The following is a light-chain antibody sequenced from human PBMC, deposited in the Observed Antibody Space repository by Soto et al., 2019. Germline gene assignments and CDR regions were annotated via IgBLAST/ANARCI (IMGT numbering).Light chain of an antibody. CDR1: SSDVGGYNY. J-gene: IGLJ2*01. CDR2: DVS. Sequence: SVLTQPASVSGSPGQSITISCTGTSSDVGGYNYVSWYQQHPGKAPKLMIYDVSNRPSGVSNRFSGSKSGNTASLTISGLQAEDEADYYCSSYTSSSNMVFGGGTKLTVL. CDR3: SSYTSSSNMV. V-gene: IGLV2-14*01.